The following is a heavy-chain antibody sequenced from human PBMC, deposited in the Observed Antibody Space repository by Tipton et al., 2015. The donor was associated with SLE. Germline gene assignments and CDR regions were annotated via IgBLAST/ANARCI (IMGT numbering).Heavy chain of an antibody. CDR1: GGSISSSSYY. CDR2: IYYSGST. CDR3: ARHGSSGSYQGAFDI. Sequence: TPSLTCTVSGGSISSSSYYWGWIRQPPGKGLEWIGSIYYSGSTYYNPSLKSRVTISVDTSKNQFSLKLSSVTAADTAVYHCARHGSSGSYQGAFDIWGQGTMVTVSS. V-gene: IGHV4-39*07. D-gene: IGHD1-26*01. J-gene: IGHJ3*02.